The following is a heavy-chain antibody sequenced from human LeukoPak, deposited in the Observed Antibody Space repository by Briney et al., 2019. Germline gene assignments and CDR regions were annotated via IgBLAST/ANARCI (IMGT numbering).Heavy chain of an antibody. Sequence: GGSLRLSCAASGFSFSSYWMSWMRRAPGKGLDWVASIKQDGSEDYYVDSVKGRFTISRDNAKNSLYLQMNSLRAEDAAMYYCAREVHSNYDYWGQGTLVTVSS. CDR1: GFSFSSYW. D-gene: IGHD4-11*01. V-gene: IGHV3-7*01. CDR3: AREVHSNYDY. J-gene: IGHJ4*02. CDR2: IKQDGSED.